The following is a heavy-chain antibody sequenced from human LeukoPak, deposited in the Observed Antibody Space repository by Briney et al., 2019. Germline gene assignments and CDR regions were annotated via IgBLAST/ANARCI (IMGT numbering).Heavy chain of an antibody. CDR1: GFTFSSYW. CDR3: ARDPPCPGISSCHWYFDL. V-gene: IGHV3-7*01. CDR2: IKQDGSEK. J-gene: IGHJ2*01. D-gene: IGHD6-13*01. Sequence: PGGSLRLSCAASGFTFSSYWMSWVRQAPGKGLEWVANIKQDGSEKYYVDSVKGRFTISRDNAKNSLYLQMNSLRAEDTAVYYCARDPPCPGISSCHWYFDLWGRGTLVTVSS.